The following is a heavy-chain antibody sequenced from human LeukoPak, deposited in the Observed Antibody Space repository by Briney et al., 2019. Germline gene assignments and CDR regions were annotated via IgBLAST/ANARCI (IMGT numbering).Heavy chain of an antibody. CDR2: IRYDGSNK. V-gene: IGHV3-30*02. CDR3: ARAPSMIVVVNLDY. D-gene: IGHD3-22*01. J-gene: IGHJ4*02. CDR1: GFTFSSYG. Sequence: PGGSLRLSCAASGFTFSSYGMHWVRQAPGKGLEWVAFIRYDGSNKYYADSVKGRFTISRDNSKNTLYLQMNSLRAEDTAVYYCARAPSMIVVVNLDYWGQGTLVTVSS.